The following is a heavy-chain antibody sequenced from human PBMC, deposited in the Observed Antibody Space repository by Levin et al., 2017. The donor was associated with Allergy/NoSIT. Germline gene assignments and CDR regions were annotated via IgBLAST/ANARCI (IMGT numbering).Heavy chain of an antibody. CDR1: GFTFSSYA. CDR3: AKDRAAAAAIPFDAFDI. CDR2: ISGSGGST. V-gene: IGHV3-23*01. Sequence: GGSLRLSCAASGFTFSSYAMSWVRQAPGKGLEWVSAISGSGGSTYYADSVKGRFTISRDNSKNTLYLQMNSLRAEDTAVYYCAKDRAAAAAIPFDAFDIWGQGTMVTVST. D-gene: IGHD2-2*02. J-gene: IGHJ3*02.